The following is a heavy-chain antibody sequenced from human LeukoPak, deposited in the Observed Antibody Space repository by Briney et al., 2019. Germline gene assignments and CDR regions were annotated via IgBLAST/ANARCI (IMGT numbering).Heavy chain of an antibody. CDR1: GHTFSGNY. Sequence: ASVKVSCKASGHTFSGNYMHWVRQAPGQGLEWMGWTSPNSGDTNYAQNFQGRVTMTRDTSISTAYMDLSRLRSDDTAVYYCARDVGGSFFRDAFDFWGQGTMVTLSS. J-gene: IGHJ3*01. CDR2: TSPNSGDT. D-gene: IGHD1-26*01. CDR3: ARDVGGSFFRDAFDF. V-gene: IGHV1-2*02.